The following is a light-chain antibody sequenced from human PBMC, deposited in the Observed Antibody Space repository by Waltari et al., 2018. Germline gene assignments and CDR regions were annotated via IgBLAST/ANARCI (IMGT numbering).Light chain of an antibody. CDR1: SSDVGGYHY. J-gene: IGLJ2*01. V-gene: IGLV2-8*01. Sequence: QSALTQPPSASGSPGPSVPIPCTGTSSDVGGYHYVSWYQQHPGKVPKLVIFEVSKRPSGVPDRFSGSRSGNTASLTVSGLQAEDEADYYCSSYAGSNTYVLFGGGTKLTVL. CDR2: EVS. CDR3: SSYAGSNTYVL.